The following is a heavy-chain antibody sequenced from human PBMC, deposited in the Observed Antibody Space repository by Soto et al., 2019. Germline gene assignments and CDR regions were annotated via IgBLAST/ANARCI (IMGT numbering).Heavy chain of an antibody. Sequence: EVQLVESGGGLVQPGGSLRLSCEASGFTFSSYWMSWVRQAPGKGLEWVANIKQDGSEKYYVDSVKGRFTISRDNAKQSLYLQMNSLRAEDTAVYYCARDLDLRDFWSGHFGGVWFDPWGQGTLVTVSS. D-gene: IGHD3-3*01. CDR3: ARDLDLRDFWSGHFGGVWFDP. V-gene: IGHV3-7*01. CDR1: GFTFSSYW. J-gene: IGHJ5*02. CDR2: IKQDGSEK.